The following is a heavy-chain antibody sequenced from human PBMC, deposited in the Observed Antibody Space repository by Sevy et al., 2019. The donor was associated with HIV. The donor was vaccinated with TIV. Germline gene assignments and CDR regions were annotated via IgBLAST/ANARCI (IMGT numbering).Heavy chain of an antibody. Sequence: GGSLRLSCAASGFTFSSFSMNWVRQAPGKTLEWISYISSSGSSIYYADSVKGRFSISRDNAKRSLNLQMNSLRDEETAVYYCARASSPYCGGDCLYAFNIWGQGTMVTVS. D-gene: IGHD2-21*02. J-gene: IGHJ3*02. CDR3: ARASSPYCGGDCLYAFNI. V-gene: IGHV3-48*02. CDR2: ISSSGSSI. CDR1: GFTFSSFS.